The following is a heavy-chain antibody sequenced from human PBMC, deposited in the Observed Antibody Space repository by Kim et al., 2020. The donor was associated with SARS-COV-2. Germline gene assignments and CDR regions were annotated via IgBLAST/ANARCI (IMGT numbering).Heavy chain of an antibody. V-gene: IGHV3-23*01. J-gene: IGHJ6*02. D-gene: IGHD4-17*01. CDR3: AKLLTVTTSYYYGMDV. Sequence: SVKCRFTISRDNPKNTVHLQMNSLRAEDTAVYYCAKLLTVTTSYYYGMDVWGQGATVTVSS.